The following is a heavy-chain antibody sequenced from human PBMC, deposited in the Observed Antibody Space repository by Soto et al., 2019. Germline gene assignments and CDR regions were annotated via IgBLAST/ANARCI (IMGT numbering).Heavy chain of an antibody. CDR2: IFHDGRT. CDR3: AREGQELRD. D-gene: IGHD6-13*01. Sequence: QVQLQESGPGLVKPSGTLSLTWAVSGASISSTNWWSWVRQFPGKGLEWIGEIFHDGRTNYNPSLKSRVTISVDKSKSHFSLELTSVTAADTAIYYCAREGQELRDWGHGTLVTVSS. V-gene: IGHV4-4*02. CDR1: GASISSTNW. J-gene: IGHJ4*01.